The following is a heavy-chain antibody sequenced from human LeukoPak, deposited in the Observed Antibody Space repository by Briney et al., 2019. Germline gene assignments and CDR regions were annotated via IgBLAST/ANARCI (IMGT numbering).Heavy chain of an antibody. D-gene: IGHD6-19*01. CDR2: IGTAGDT. CDR1: GFTFSSYD. J-gene: IGHJ4*02. CDR3: ARVGGKQWLAYYFDY. Sequence: GGSLRLSCAASGFTFSSYDMHWVRQATGKGLEWVSAIGTAGDTYYPGSVKGRFTISRDNAKNSLFLQLSSLRAEDTAVYYCARVGGKQWLAYYFDYWGQGTLVTVSS. V-gene: IGHV3-13*01.